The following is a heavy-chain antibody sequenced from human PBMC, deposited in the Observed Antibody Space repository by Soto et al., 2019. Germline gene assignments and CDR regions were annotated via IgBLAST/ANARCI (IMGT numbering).Heavy chain of an antibody. CDR3: AAGYRSSSWFDY. Sequence: ASVKVSCKVSGYALTELSMHWVRQAPGEGLEWMGGFDPEDGETIYAQKFQGRVTMTEDTSTETAYMELSSLRSEDTAVYYCAAGYRSSSWFDYWGQGTLVTLSS. J-gene: IGHJ4*02. CDR2: FDPEDGET. D-gene: IGHD6-6*01. V-gene: IGHV1-24*01. CDR1: GYALTELS.